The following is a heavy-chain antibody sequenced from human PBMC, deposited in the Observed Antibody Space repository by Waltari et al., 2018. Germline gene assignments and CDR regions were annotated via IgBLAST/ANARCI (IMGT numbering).Heavy chain of an antibody. CDR1: GYPIGSGFY. CDR2: VSRSGGT. D-gene: IGHD2-8*01. CDR3: ARGGFDTNSYFEL. Sequence: QVQLHESGPGLGKPSETLSLTCAVSGYPIGSGFYWVWIRQPPGKDLEWIGRVSRSGGTFYNPSLKRRVTISMDTSKNQLSRKVTSVTAADTAIYYCARGGFDTNSYFELWGRGTLVTVSS. V-gene: IGHV4-38-2*01. J-gene: IGHJ2*01.